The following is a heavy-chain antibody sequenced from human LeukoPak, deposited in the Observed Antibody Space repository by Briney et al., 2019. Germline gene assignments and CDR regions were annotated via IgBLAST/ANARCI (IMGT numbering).Heavy chain of an antibody. CDR3: ARLFDWLLFYFDY. D-gene: IGHD3-9*01. CDR2: INAGNGNT. V-gene: IGHV1-3*01. CDR1: GYTFTSYA. Sequence: ASVKVSCKASGYTFTSYAMHWVRQAPGQRLEWMGWINAGNGNTKYSQKFQGRVTITRDTPASTAYMELSSLRSEDTAVYYCARLFDWLLFYFDYWGQGTLVTVSS. J-gene: IGHJ4*02.